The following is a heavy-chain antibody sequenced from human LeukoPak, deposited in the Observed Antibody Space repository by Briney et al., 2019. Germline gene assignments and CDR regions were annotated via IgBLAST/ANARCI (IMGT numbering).Heavy chain of an antibody. D-gene: IGHD3-3*01. V-gene: IGHV4-4*09. CDR2: IYTSGNT. J-gene: IGHJ2*01. CDR3: ARRGTIFGPESL. Sequence: PSETLSLTCSASGGSISYYYWTWIRQPPGKGLEWIGYIYTSGNTDYNPSLKSRVSMSLDTSKSQLSLNLSSVTAADTAVYFCARRGTIFGPESLWGRGTLVTVSS. CDR1: GGSISYYY.